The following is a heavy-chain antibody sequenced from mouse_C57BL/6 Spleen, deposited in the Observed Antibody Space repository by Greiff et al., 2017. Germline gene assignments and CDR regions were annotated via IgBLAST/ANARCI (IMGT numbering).Heavy chain of an antibody. CDR1: GFTFSSYG. J-gene: IGHJ3*01. CDR2: ISSGGSYT. V-gene: IGHV5-6*01. CDR3: ARQEGPFAY. Sequence: EVQRVESGGDLVKPGGSLKLSCAASGFTFSSYGMPWVHQTPDKRLEWVATISSGGSYTYYPDSVKGRFTISRDNAKNTLYLQMSSLKSEDTAMYYCARQEGPFAYWGQGTLVTVSA.